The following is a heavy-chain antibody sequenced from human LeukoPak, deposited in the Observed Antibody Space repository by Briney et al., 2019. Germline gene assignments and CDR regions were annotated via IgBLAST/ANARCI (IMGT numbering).Heavy chain of an antibody. Sequence: GGSLRLSCAASGFTFSSYAMSWVRQAPGKGLEWVSAISGSGGSTYYADSVKGRFTISRDNSKNTLYLQMNSLRAEDTAVYYCAEDRPYSITIFGVVITEYYFDYWGQGTLVTVSS. J-gene: IGHJ4*02. CDR3: AEDRPYSITIFGVVITEYYFDY. CDR2: ISGSGGST. CDR1: GFTFSSYA. D-gene: IGHD3-3*01. V-gene: IGHV3-23*01.